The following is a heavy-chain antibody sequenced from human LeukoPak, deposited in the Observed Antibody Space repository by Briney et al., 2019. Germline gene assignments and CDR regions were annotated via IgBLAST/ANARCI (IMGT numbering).Heavy chain of an antibody. D-gene: IGHD2-2*03. CDR1: GGSFSGYY. J-gene: IGHJ4*02. CDR2: IYHSGST. V-gene: IGHV4-34*01. Sequence: PSETLSLTCAVYGGSFSGYYWSWIRQPPGKGLEWIGSIYHSGSTYYNPSLKSRVTISVDTSKNQFSLKLSSVTAADTAVYYCARVDGYCSSTSCLHYFDYWGQGTLVTVSS. CDR3: ARVDGYCSSTSCLHYFDY.